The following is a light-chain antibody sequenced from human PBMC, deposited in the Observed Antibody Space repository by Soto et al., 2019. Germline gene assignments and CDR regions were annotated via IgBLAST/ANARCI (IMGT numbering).Light chain of an antibody. CDR2: GAS. Sequence: EIVMTQSPATLSVSPGERDTLSCRASQSVSSNLAWYQQKPGQAPRLLIYGASTRATGIPARFSGSGSGTEFTLTISSLQSEDFAVYYCQQYNNWPPFGQGTK. V-gene: IGKV3-15*01. CDR1: QSVSSN. CDR3: QQYNNWPP. J-gene: IGKJ1*01.